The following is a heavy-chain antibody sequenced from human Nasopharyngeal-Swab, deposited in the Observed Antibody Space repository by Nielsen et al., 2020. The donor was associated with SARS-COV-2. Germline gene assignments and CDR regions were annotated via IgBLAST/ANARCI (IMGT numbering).Heavy chain of an antibody. D-gene: IGHD1-26*01. Sequence: GESLKISCAASGFTFSNAWMSWVRQAPGKGLEWVGRIKSKTDGGTTDYAAPVKGRFTISRDDSKNTLYLQMNSLKTEDTAVYYCTTDRSRGSYSLFWGQGTMVTVSS. CDR1: GFTFSNAW. CDR2: IKSKTDGGTT. V-gene: IGHV3-15*01. CDR3: TTDRSRGSYSLF. J-gene: IGHJ3*01.